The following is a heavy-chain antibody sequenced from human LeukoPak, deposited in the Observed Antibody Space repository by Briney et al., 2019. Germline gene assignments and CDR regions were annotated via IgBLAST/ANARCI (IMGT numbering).Heavy chain of an antibody. CDR2: IIPIFGTA. V-gene: IGHV1-69*13. Sequence: SVKVSCKASGGTFSSYAISWVRQAPGQGLEWMGGIIPIFGTANYAQKFQGRVTITADESTSTAYMELSSLRSEGTAVYYCARAATNHDAFDIWGQGTMVTVSS. J-gene: IGHJ3*02. CDR3: ARAATNHDAFDI. CDR1: GGTFSSYA. D-gene: IGHD1-26*01.